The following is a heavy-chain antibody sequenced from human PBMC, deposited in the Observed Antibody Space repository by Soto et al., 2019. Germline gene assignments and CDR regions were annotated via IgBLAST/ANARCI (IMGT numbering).Heavy chain of an antibody. V-gene: IGHV3-53*01. J-gene: IGHJ3*02. CDR2: IYRGGGT. CDR3: ARGDDSETFDI. CDR1: GLSVTANY. D-gene: IGHD3-10*01. Sequence: EVQLVESGGGLIQPGGSLRLICAASGLSVTANYMTWVRQAPGKGLEWLSIIYRGGGTYYADSLKGRAIISRDGSRNMVFLKMNSLTAEDAGVYYCARGDDSETFDIWARGTAVNVSS.